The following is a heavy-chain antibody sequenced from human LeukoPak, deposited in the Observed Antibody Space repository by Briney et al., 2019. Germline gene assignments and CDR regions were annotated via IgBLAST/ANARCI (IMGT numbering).Heavy chain of an antibody. D-gene: IGHD3/OR15-3a*01. J-gene: IGHJ4*02. CDR1: GGSVISYY. Sequence: PSETLSLTCTVSGGSVISYYWTWIRQPPGKGLEWIGYIYTGANAEYNPSLRSRVTISVDTSKNQFSLNLNSATTADTAVYYCARGGLYANIRYDYWGQGALVTVSS. CDR3: ARGGLYANIRYDY. V-gene: IGHV4-59*02. CDR2: IYTGANA.